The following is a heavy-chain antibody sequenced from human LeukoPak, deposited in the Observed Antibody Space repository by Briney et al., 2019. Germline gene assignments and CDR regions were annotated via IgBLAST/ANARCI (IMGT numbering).Heavy chain of an antibody. D-gene: IGHD3-10*01. CDR3: ARGDGFMIRD. J-gene: IGHJ4*02. CDR1: GFTFSSYA. Sequence: PGGSLRLSCAASGFTFSSYAMSWVRQAPGKGLEWVSAISGSGDSTFYADSVKGRFTISRDNSKNTLYLQMNSLRVEDTAVYYCARGDGFMIRDWGQGTLVTVSS. CDR2: ISGSGDST. V-gene: IGHV3-23*01.